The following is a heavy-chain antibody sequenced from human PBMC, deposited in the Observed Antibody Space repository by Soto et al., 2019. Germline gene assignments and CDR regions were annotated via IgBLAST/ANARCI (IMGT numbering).Heavy chain of an antibody. Sequence: EVQLVESGGGLVQPGAALRLSCAASGLTFSSYWMHWVRQAPGKGLLWVARITSDGYNTAYADSVKGPFTISSDNARNILYLQMHSLRAEDTAVYYCASLLGGAATTDFWGQGTLVTVSS. V-gene: IGHV3-74*01. CDR2: ITSDGYNT. J-gene: IGHJ4*02. CDR3: ASLLGGAATTDF. CDR1: GLTFSSYW. D-gene: IGHD3-16*01.